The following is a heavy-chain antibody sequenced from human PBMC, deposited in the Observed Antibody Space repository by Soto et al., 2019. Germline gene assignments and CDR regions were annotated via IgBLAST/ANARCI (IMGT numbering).Heavy chain of an antibody. J-gene: IGHJ4*02. CDR2: INHSGST. V-gene: IGHV4-34*01. CDR3: APKTTAGYYFDY. D-gene: IGHD4-17*01. Sequence: PSETLSLTCAVYGGSFSGYYWSWIRQPPGKGLEWIGEINHSGSTNYNPSLKSRVTISVDTSKNQFSLKLSSVTAADTAVYYCAPKTTAGYYFDYWGQGTLVTVSS. CDR1: GGSFSGYY.